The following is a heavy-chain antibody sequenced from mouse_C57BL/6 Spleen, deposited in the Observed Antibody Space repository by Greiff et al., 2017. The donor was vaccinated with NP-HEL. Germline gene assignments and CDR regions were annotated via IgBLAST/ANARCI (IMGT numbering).Heavy chain of an antibody. D-gene: IGHD2-1*01. CDR3: ARPYGNYWYFDV. V-gene: IGHV2-2*01. Sequence: VQLKQSGPGLVQPSQSLSITCSVSGFSLTSYGVHWVRQSPGKGLEWLGVIWSGGSTDYNAAFISRLSISKDNSKSQVFFKMNSLQADDTAIYYCARPYGNYWYFDVWGTGTTVTVSS. J-gene: IGHJ1*03. CDR1: GFSLTSYG. CDR2: IWSGGST.